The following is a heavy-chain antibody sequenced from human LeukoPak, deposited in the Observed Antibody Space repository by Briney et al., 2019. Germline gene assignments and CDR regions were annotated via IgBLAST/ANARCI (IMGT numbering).Heavy chain of an antibody. CDR2: ISSSGSTI. J-gene: IGHJ4*02. CDR3: ARDSPPFIAVAGIGGFDY. Sequence: PGGSLRLSCAASGFTLSSYEMNWVRQAPGKGLEWVSYISSSGSTIYYADSVKGRFTISRDTANNSLSLQMTSLRAEDTAVYYCARDSPPFIAVAGIGGFDYWGQGTLVTVSS. CDR1: GFTLSSYE. V-gene: IGHV3-48*03. D-gene: IGHD6-19*01.